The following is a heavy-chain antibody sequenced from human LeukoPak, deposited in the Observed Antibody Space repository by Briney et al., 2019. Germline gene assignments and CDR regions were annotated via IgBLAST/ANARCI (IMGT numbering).Heavy chain of an antibody. V-gene: IGHV4-30-4*08. CDR2: IYYSGST. D-gene: IGHD2-21*02. CDR1: GGSISSGGYY. J-gene: IGHJ6*02. Sequence: KPSETLSLTCTVSGGSISSGGYYWSWIRQHPGKGLEWIGYIYYSGSTYYNPSLKSRVTISVDTSKNQFSLKLSSVTAADTAVYYCARAVVVTATTIYGMDVWGQGTTVTVSS. CDR3: ARAVVVTATTIYGMDV.